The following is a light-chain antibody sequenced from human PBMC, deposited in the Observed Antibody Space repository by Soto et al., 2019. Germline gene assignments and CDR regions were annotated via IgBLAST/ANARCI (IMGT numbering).Light chain of an antibody. V-gene: IGLV2-14*01. CDR2: EVS. CDR1: SSDVGAYNY. CDR3: SSYTSSSTVV. J-gene: IGLJ2*01. Sequence: QSALTQPAYVSGSPGQSITISCTGTSSDVGAYNYVSWYQQHPGKAPKLIISEVSNRPSGVSNRFSGSKSGNTASLTISGLQAEDEADYYCSSYTSSSTVVFGGGTKVTVL.